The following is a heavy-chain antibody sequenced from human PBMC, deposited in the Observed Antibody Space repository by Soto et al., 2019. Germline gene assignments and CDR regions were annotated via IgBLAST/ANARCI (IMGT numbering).Heavy chain of an antibody. CDR1: GFTFSSYA. D-gene: IGHD2-8*01. V-gene: IGHV3-23*01. CDR3: AKGSYCTNGVCYPGDY. CDR2: ISGSGGST. J-gene: IGHJ4*02. Sequence: EVQLLESGGGLVQPGGSLRLSCAASGFTFSSYAMSWVRQAPGKGLEWVSAISGSGGSTYYADSVKGRFTISRDNSKNTLYLQMNSLRAEDTAVYYCAKGSYCTNGVCYPGDYWGQGTLVTVSS.